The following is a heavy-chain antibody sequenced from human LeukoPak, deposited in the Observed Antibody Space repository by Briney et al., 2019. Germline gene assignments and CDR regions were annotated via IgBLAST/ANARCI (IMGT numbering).Heavy chain of an antibody. D-gene: IGHD1-26*01. J-gene: IGHJ3*02. Sequence: SETLSLTCTVSGGSLSGYYWSWIRQPPGKGLEWIGYIYYSGNINYNPSLKSRVTISVDTSKNQFSLKLSSVTAADTAVYYCAREHKWELGTFDIWGQGTMVTVSS. CDR1: GGSLSGYY. CDR3: AREHKWELGTFDI. V-gene: IGHV4-59*01. CDR2: IYYSGNI.